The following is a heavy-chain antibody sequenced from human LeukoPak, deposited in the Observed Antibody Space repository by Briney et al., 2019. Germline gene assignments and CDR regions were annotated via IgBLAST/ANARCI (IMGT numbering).Heavy chain of an antibody. CDR3: YARPVLPAAFLPSGNYMDV. V-gene: IGHV3-53*01. CDR1: GLNVTYNY. D-gene: IGHD2-2*01. CDR2: IYSEGMT. Sequence: GGSLRLSCAASGLNVTYNYMSWVRQAPGKGLEWLSVIYSEGMTYYADSVKGRFIISRDNSKNTLYLQMNRLRAEDTAVYYCYARPVLPAAFLPSGNYMDVWGKGTTVTVSS. J-gene: IGHJ6*03.